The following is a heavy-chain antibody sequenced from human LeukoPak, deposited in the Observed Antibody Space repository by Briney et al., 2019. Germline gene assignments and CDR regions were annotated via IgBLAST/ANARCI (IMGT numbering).Heavy chain of an antibody. J-gene: IGHJ4*02. CDR2: ITHTGTTV. D-gene: IGHD3-22*01. CDR3: ARDGATSGYYTFFDY. CDR1: GFTFSDQY. Sequence: GGSLRLSCAASGFTFSDQYMGWLRQAAGKGLEWVSYITHTGTTVYYADSVKGRFTISRDNAKNSLFLQMNSLRADDTALYYCARDGATSGYYTFFDYWGQGTLVTVSS. V-gene: IGHV3-11*01.